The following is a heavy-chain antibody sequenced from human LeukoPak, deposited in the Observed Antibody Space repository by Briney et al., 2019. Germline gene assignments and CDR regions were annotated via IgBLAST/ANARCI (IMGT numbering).Heavy chain of an antibody. V-gene: IGHV1-2*02. CDR1: GYTFTGYY. CDR3: ARGDIYCSGGVCYRWFDP. CDR2: VNPNNGAT. Sequence: ASVKVSCKASGYTFTGYYMHWVRQAPGQGLEWMGWVNPNNGATNYAQKFQGRVTLTRDTSINTAYMELSRLTSDDTAVYYCARGDIYCSGGVCYRWFDPWGQGTLVTVSS. D-gene: IGHD2-15*01. J-gene: IGHJ5*02.